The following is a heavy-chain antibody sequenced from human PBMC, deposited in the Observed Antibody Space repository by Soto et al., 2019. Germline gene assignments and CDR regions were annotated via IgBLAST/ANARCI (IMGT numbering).Heavy chain of an antibody. CDR2: TDNNGRP. D-gene: IGHD3-3*01. CDR1: GASISRGDYY. V-gene: IGHV4-30-4*01. J-gene: IGHJ4*02. Sequence: KTSETLSLTCTVSGASISRGDYYWNWIRQSPGKGLEWIGNTDNNGRPNYNPSLKSRVTISGDSSKNQFSLKLRSLSAADTAVYYCARGGVYDFWSGLFDWGQGTLVTVSS. CDR3: ARGGVYDFWSGLFD.